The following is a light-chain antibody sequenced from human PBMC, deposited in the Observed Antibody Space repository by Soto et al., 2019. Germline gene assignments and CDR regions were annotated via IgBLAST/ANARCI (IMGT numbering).Light chain of an antibody. CDR1: QSVSSY. J-gene: IGKJ5*01. V-gene: IGKV3-11*01. Sequence: EIVLTQSAATLSLSPGRRSTRSCSASQSVSSYLAWYQQKPGQAPRLLIYDASNRATGIPARFSGSGSGTDFTLTISSLEPEDFAVYYCQQRSNWPPITFGQGTRLEIK. CDR2: DAS. CDR3: QQRSNWPPIT.